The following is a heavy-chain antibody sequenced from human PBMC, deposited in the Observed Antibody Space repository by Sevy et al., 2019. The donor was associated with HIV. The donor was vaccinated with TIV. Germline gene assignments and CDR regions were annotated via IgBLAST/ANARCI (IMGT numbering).Heavy chain of an antibody. CDR2: ITDGGGDT. D-gene: IGHD2-2*01. Sequence: GGSLRLSCAASGFSFSNYAMGWVRQTPGKGLEWFSAITDGGGDTYHEDSVKGRFTISRYNSKNVLSLQMNSLRADATDIYYCSKGSAASRPYYFDYWGQGTLVTVSS. CDR1: GFSFSNYA. V-gene: IGHV3-23*01. J-gene: IGHJ4*02. CDR3: SKGSAASRPYYFDY.